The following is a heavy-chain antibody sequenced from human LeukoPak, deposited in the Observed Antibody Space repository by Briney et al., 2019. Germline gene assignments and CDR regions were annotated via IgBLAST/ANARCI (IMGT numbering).Heavy chain of an antibody. V-gene: IGHV3-23*01. Sequence: PGGSLRLSCAASGFTFSSYAMSWVRQAPGKGLEWVSAISGSGGSTYYADSVKGRFAISRDNSKNTLYLQMNSLRAKDTAVYYCAKGSYYYDSSGYLDYWGQGTLVTVSS. D-gene: IGHD3-22*01. CDR2: ISGSGGST. CDR3: AKGSYYYDSSGYLDY. CDR1: GFTFSSYA. J-gene: IGHJ4*02.